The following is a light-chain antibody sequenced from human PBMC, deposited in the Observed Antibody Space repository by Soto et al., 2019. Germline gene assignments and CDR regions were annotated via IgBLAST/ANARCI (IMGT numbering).Light chain of an antibody. CDR3: QQRHRYPIT. J-gene: IGKJ5*01. V-gene: IGKV1-9*01. Sequence: DIHFTQSPSFLSASVGDRVTITCRPSQAVPNNMAWYQQKPGKPPKLLIYEESTLHSGVPSRFSGRKSGTQFTLTIDSLQPEDFATYYCQQRHRYPITFGQGTRLEIK. CDR1: QAVPNN. CDR2: EES.